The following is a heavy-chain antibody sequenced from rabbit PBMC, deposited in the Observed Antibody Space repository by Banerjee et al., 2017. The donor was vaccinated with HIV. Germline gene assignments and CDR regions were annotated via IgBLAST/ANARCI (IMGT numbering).Heavy chain of an antibody. CDR1: GFSFSSSYY. J-gene: IGHJ4*01. CDR2: IYGGSSGST. CDR3: ARETDTYGYAGYAYATSGYFNL. D-gene: IGHD6-1*01. V-gene: IGHV1S45*01. Sequence: QEQLEESGGDLVKPEGSLTLTCTASGFSFSSSYYMCWVRQAPGKGLEWIACIYGGSSGSTYYASWAKGRFTISKTSSTTVTLQMTSLTAADTATYFCARETDTYGYAGYAYATSGYFNLWGPGTLVTVS.